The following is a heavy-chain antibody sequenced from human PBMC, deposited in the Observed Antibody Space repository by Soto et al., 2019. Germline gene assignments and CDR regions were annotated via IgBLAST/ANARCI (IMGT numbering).Heavy chain of an antibody. CDR1: GFTFSSYA. J-gene: IGHJ4*02. D-gene: IGHD4-17*01. V-gene: IGHV3-66*02. CDR3: AATDYGDPPFDF. Sequence: GGSLRLSCAASGFTFSSYAMSWVRQAPGKGLEWVSVIYSGGSTYYADSVKGRFTISRDNSKNALYLQMNSLRPEDTAVYYCAATDYGDPPFDFWGQGTLVTVSS. CDR2: IYSGGST.